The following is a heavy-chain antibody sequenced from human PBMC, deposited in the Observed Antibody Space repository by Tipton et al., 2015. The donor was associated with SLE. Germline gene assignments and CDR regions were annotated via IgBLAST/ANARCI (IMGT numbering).Heavy chain of an antibody. CDR1: GFTLSDYY. D-gene: IGHD2-2*01. CDR2: ITYDGSDN. V-gene: IGHV3-33*05. Sequence: QVQLVQSGAEVKKPGESLRISCKGSGFTLSDYYMSWVRQAPGKGLEWVASITYDGSDNDYADSVKGRFTISRDNSKKTLYLQMNSLRVEDTAVYYCAREAHATFDIWGQGTMVIVSS. CDR3: AREAHATFDI. J-gene: IGHJ3*02.